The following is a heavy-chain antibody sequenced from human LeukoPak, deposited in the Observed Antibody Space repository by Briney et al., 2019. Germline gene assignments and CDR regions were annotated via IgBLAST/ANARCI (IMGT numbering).Heavy chain of an antibody. CDR2: VSVSGDNT. Sequence: GGSLRLSCAASGFTFNNYAMSWVRQAPGKGLEWVSAVSVSGDNTYYADSVKGRFTISGDNSKNTLYLQMNSLRAEDTAVYYCANGYSYYNYWGQGTLVTVSS. CDR1: GFTFNNYA. V-gene: IGHV3-23*01. D-gene: IGHD4-11*01. J-gene: IGHJ4*02. CDR3: ANGYSYYNY.